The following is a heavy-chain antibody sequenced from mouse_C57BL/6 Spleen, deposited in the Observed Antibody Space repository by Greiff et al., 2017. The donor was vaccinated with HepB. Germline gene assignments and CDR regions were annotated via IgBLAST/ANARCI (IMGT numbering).Heavy chain of an antibody. D-gene: IGHD1-1*01. Sequence: VQLQQSGAELAKPGASVKLSCKASGYTFTSYWMHWVKQRPGQGLEWIGYINPSSGYTKDNQKFKDKATLTADKSSSTAYMQLSSLTYADSAVYYCARRVTTVEGYFDVWGTGTTVTVSS. V-gene: IGHV1-7*01. CDR2: INPSSGYT. CDR3: ARRVTTVEGYFDV. J-gene: IGHJ1*03. CDR1: GYTFTSYW.